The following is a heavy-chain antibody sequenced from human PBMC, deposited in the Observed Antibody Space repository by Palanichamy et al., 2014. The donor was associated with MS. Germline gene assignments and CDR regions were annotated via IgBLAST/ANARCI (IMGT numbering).Heavy chain of an antibody. CDR3: GRGLCAVESGGRFDS. Sequence: QVHLQQWGGRTVEAFGDPVPHLRCVWWVLQNLDLGLHPPAPREGAGVNWGKVNDCGSTNYNPSLKSRVVTSVDTSDIRFSLKPNSVTAADTAVCSCGRGLCAVESGGRFDSWGQGTLVTVSS. CDR1: WVLQNLD. J-gene: IGHJ4*02. V-gene: IGHV4-34*01. CDR2: VNDCGST. D-gene: IGHD3-10*01.